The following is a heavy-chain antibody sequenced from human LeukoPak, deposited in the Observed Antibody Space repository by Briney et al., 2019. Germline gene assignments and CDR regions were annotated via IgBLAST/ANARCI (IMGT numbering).Heavy chain of an antibody. V-gene: IGHV4-31*03. CDR3: ARSADTAIYGYYGMDV. J-gene: IGHJ6*02. CDR1: GGSISSGGYY. CDR2: IYYSGST. Sequence: KTSETLSLTCTVSGGSISSGGYYWSWIRQHPGKGLEWIGYIYYSGSTYYNPSLKSRVTMSVDTSKNQFSLKLSSVTAADTAVYYRARSADTAIYGYYGMDVWGQGTTVTVSS. D-gene: IGHD5-18*01.